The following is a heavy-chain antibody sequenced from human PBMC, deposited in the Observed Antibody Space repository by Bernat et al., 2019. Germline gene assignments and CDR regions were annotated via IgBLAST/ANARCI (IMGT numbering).Heavy chain of an antibody. Sequence: QVQLVQSGAEVKNPGASVKVSCKASGYTFINYVVHWVRQAPVQRLEWMGWINAGNGNTKYSQNFQGRVTITRDTSATTAYMDLSSLRSEDTAVYYCARAYGNSWYNWVDPWGQGTLVTVSS. V-gene: IGHV1-3*01. CDR1: GYTFINYV. CDR3: ARAYGNSWYNWVDP. J-gene: IGHJ5*02. CDR2: INAGNGNT. D-gene: IGHD6-13*01.